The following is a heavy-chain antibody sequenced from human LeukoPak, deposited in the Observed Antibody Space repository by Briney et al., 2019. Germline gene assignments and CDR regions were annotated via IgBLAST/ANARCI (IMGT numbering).Heavy chain of an antibody. CDR2: INPNSGAT. D-gene: IGHD3-10*01. CDR3: ARGRFGEWDNWFDP. J-gene: IGHJ5*02. Sequence: ASVKVSCKASGNTFTGYYIHWVRQAPGQGLEWMSWINPNSGATNYAQKFQGRVTMTRDTSISTAYMELSRLTSDDTAVYFCARGRFGEWDNWFDPWGQGTLVTVSS. V-gene: IGHV1-2*02. CDR1: GNTFTGYY.